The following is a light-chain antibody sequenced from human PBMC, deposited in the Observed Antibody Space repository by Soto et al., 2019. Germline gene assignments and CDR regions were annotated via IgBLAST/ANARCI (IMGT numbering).Light chain of an antibody. J-gene: IGLJ2*01. CDR3: CSYVGSRTLV. Sequence: QSVLTQPASVSGSPGQSITISCTGTSSDVGSYNLVSWYQQHPGKAPNLMLYEGSKRPSGVSNLCSGSKSGYTASLTISGLQAEDEADYYCCSYVGSRTLVFGVGTKVTVL. CDR1: SSDVGSYNL. V-gene: IGLV2-23*01. CDR2: EGS.